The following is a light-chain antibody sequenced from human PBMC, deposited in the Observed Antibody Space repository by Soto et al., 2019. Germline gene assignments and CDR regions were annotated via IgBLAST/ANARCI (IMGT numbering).Light chain of an antibody. CDR1: QSVSTR. CDR2: DAS. V-gene: IGKV1-5*02. J-gene: IGKJ1*01. Sequence: DIQMTQSPSSLSASVGDRVTIICRASQSVSTRLAWYQQKPGKAPKVLIYDASSWAGGVPSRFTGSGSGTEFTLTINSLQPDDFATYYCQQYSVYWTFGQRTKADI. CDR3: QQYSVYWT.